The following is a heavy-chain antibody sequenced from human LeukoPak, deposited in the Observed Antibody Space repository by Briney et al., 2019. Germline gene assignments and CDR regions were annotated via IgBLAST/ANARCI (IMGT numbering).Heavy chain of an antibody. D-gene: IGHD3-10*01. CDR3: ARAIYYGSGSYYPPAYSFDY. V-gene: IGHV3-66*01. CDR2: IYSGGST. Sequence: PGGSLRLSCAASGFTVSSNYMSWVRQAPGKGLEWVSVIYSGGSTYYADSVKGRFTISRDNSKNTLYLQMNSLRAEDRAVYYCARAIYYGSGSYYPPAYSFDYWGRGTLVTVSS. J-gene: IGHJ4*02. CDR1: GFTVSSNY.